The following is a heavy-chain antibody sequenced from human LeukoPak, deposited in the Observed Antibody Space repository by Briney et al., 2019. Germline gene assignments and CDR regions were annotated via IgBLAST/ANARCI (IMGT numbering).Heavy chain of an antibody. V-gene: IGHV3-21*01. J-gene: IGHJ4*02. Sequence: GGSLRLSCAASGFTFTSFSFNWVRQAPGKGGEWVSSINTVATYIYYADSVWGRFTISRDNAKNSVYLQMDSLKAEETGVYYCARLRRNGDSGGFYYYYDYWGQGTLVTVSS. CDR3: ARLRRNGDSGGFYYYYDY. CDR1: GFTFTSFS. CDR2: INTVATYI. D-gene: IGHD3-22*01.